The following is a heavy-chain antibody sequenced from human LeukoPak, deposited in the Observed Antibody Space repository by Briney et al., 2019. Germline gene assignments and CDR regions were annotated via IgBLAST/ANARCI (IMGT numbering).Heavy chain of an antibody. D-gene: IGHD6-19*01. CDR2: ISAYNGNT. V-gene: IGHV1-18*01. Sequence: ASVTVSCKASGYTFTNYAIGWVRQAPGQGLEWVGWISAYNGNTNYAQKSQGRVTMTTDSSTRTAYMERGSLTSDDTAVYYCARGGSGWSRDYWGQGTLVTVSS. J-gene: IGHJ4*02. CDR3: ARGGSGWSRDY. CDR1: GYTFTNYA.